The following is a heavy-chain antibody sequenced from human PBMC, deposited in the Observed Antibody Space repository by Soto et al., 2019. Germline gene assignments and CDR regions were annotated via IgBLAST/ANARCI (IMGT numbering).Heavy chain of an antibody. V-gene: IGHV1-18*01. D-gene: IGHD7-27*01. CDR2: ISGYNGNT. CDR1: GNTFPNYA. J-gene: IGHJ6*02. Sequence: GASVKVSCKASGNTFPNYAIHWVRQAPGQRLEWMGWISGYNGNTDYAQKFQGRVTMTTDTSTSTAYMELRSLRSDDTAVYYCAKDFLQDWGQDYYYGMDVWGQGTTVTVSS. CDR3: AKDFLQDWGQDYYYGMDV.